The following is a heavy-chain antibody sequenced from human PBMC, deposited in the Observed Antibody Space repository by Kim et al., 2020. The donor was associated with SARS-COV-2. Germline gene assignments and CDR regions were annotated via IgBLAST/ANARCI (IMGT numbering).Heavy chain of an antibody. J-gene: IGHJ4*02. Sequence: ASVKVSCKASGYTFTSYAMNWVRQAPGQGLEWMGWINTNTGNPTYAQGFTGRFVFSLDTSVSTAYLQISSLKAEDTAVYYCARDLEGSGSYSHDYWGQGTLVTVSS. CDR3: ARDLEGSGSYSHDY. D-gene: IGHD3-10*01. CDR1: GYTFTSYA. V-gene: IGHV7-4-1*02. CDR2: INTNTGNP.